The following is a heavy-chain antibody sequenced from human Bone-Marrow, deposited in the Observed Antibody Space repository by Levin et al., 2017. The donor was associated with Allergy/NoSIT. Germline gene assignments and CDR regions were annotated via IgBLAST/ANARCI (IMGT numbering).Heavy chain of an antibody. V-gene: IGHV3-15*07. CDR1: GFTFNNAW. CDR3: TTDRNEGGTCYTGFAHY. Sequence: GESLRISCAASGFTFNNAWMNWVRQAPGKGLEWVGRIRSKTNGGTADYAAPVQGRFTFSRDDSKNTLYLQMYSLRTEDTAVYYCTTDRNEGGTCYTGFAHYWGQGTLVTVSS. D-gene: IGHD2-15*01. CDR2: IRSKTNGGTA. J-gene: IGHJ4*02.